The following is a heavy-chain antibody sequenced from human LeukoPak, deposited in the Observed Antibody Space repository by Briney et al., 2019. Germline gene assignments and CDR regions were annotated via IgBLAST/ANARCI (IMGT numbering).Heavy chain of an antibody. CDR1: GFTFSSYA. CDR2: ISGSGGST. Sequence: GGSLRLSCAASGFTFSSYAMSWVRQAPGKGLEWVSAISGSGGSTNYADSVKGRFTISRDNAGKSLYLQMNSLRADDTAVYYCVRTAGRDGGPNWGQGNLVTVSS. CDR3: VRTAGRDGGPN. D-gene: IGHD5-24*01. J-gene: IGHJ4*02. V-gene: IGHV3-23*01.